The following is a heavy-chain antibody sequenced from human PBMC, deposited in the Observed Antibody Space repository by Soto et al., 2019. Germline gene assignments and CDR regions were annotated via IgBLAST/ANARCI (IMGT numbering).Heavy chain of an antibody. D-gene: IGHD3-22*01. CDR1: GDTVSSNSAA. V-gene: IGHV6-1*01. CDR2: TYYRSRWYN. CDR3: ARVEFYYDSSGYSPSWFDP. J-gene: IGHJ5*02. Sequence: QVQLQQSGPGLVKPSQTLSLTCAISGDTVSSNSAAWNWIRQSPSRGLEWLGRTYYRSRWYNDYALSVKSRIIITSDTSKTQFSLQLNSVTPEDTAVYYCARVEFYYDSSGYSPSWFDPWGQGTLVTVSS.